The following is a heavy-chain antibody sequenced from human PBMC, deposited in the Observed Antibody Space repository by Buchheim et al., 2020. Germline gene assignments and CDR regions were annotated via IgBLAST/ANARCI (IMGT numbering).Heavy chain of an antibody. CDR1: GFTFSSYS. CDR2: ISSSSSTI. J-gene: IGHJ4*02. CDR3: ARDLSNYYDSSGPYFDY. Sequence: EVQLVESGGGLVQPGGSLRLSCAASGFTFSSYSMNWVRQAPGKGLEWVSYISSSSSTIYYAVSVKGRFTISRDNAKNSLYLQMNSLRAEDTAVYYCARDLSNYYDSSGPYFDYWGQGTL. V-gene: IGHV3-48*01. D-gene: IGHD3-22*01.